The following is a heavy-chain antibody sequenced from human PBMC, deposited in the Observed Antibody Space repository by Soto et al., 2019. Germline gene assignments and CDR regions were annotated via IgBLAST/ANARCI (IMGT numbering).Heavy chain of an antibody. CDR3: TRLGVEGSDWPSSH. CDR1: GYNFSNYW. Sequence: SGESLKISCKGSGYNFSNYWIGWVRQMPGKGLEWMGIIYPGDSDTRYRPSFQGQVTISADKSISNIYLQWSSLKASDTAMYFCTRLGVEGSDWPSSHWGQGTLVTVSS. D-gene: IGHD3-9*01. CDR2: IYPGDSDT. V-gene: IGHV5-51*01. J-gene: IGHJ4*02.